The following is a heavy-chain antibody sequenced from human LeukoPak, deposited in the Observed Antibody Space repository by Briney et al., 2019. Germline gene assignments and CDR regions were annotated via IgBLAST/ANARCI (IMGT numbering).Heavy chain of an antibody. D-gene: IGHD2/OR15-2a*01. CDR1: GGSISSYY. CDR2: IYYSGST. Sequence: SETLSLTCTVSGGSISSYYWSWIRQPPGKGLEWIGYIYYSGSTNYNPSLKSRVTISVDTSKNQFSLKLSSVTAADTAVYYCARAGGSKRRTFDYWGQGTLVTVSS. V-gene: IGHV4-59*12. J-gene: IGHJ4*02. CDR3: ARAGGSKRRTFDY.